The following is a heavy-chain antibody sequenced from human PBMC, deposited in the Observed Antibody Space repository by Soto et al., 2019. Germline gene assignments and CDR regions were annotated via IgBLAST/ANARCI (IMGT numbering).Heavy chain of an antibody. D-gene: IGHD3-9*01. Sequence: PSETLSLTCTVSGGSISSGDYYWSWIRQPPGKGLEWIGYIYYSGSTYYNPSLKSRVTISVDTSKNQFSLKLSSVTAADTAVYYCARLQPTYYDILTGYYSNWFGPWGQGTLVTVSS. CDR2: IYYSGST. CDR1: GGSISSGDYY. V-gene: IGHV4-30-4*01. J-gene: IGHJ5*02. CDR3: ARLQPTYYDILTGYYSNWFGP.